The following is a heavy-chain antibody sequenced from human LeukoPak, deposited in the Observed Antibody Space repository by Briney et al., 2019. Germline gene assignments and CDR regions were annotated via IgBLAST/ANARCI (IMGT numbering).Heavy chain of an antibody. V-gene: IGHV3-74*01. CDR3: VSFYETY. CDR1: GNYW. J-gene: IGHJ4*02. D-gene: IGHD2/OR15-2a*01. CDR2: INSDGSWT. Sequence: PGGSLRLSCAASGNYWMHWDRQATGKGLVWVSHINSDGSWTSYADSVKGRFTISKDNAKNTVYLQMNSLRAEDTAVYYCVSFYETYWGRGTLVTVSS.